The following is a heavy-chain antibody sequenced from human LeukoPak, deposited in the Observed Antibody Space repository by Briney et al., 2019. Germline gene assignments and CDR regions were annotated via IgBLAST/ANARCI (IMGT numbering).Heavy chain of an antibody. J-gene: IGHJ2*01. CDR1: GFTFSSYS. V-gene: IGHV3-21*01. CDR2: ISSSSSYI. CDR3: ARGAYCSGGSCYFHWYFDL. Sequence: GGSLRLSXAASGFTFSSYSMNWVRQAPRKGLEWVSSISSSSSYIYYADSVKGRFTISRDNAKNSLYLQMNSLRAEDTAVYYCARGAYCSGGSCYFHWYFDLWGRGTLVTVSS. D-gene: IGHD2-15*01.